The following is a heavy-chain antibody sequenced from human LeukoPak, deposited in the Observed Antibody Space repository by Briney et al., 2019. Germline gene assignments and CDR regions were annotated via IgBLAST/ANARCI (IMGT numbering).Heavy chain of an antibody. Sequence: GGSLRLSCAASGFTFSSYAMGWVRRAPGKELEWLSAISGSGGATYYADSVKGRFTISRDNSKNTLSLQMNSLRAEDTAVYYCAKTSGWPYYFDYWGQGTLVTVSS. J-gene: IGHJ4*02. CDR2: ISGSGGAT. D-gene: IGHD6-19*01. V-gene: IGHV3-23*01. CDR3: AKTSGWPYYFDY. CDR1: GFTFSSYA.